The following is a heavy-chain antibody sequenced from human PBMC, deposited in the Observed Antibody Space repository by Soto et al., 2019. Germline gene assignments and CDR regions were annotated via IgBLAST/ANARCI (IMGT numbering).Heavy chain of an antibody. Sequence: GGSLRLSCAASGFTFSDYYMSWIRQAPGKGLEWVSYISSSGSTIYYADSVKDRFTISRDNAKNSLYLQMNSLRAEDTAVYYCASTYYYGSGSYYGKHFDYWGQGTLVTVSS. CDR1: GFTFSDYY. D-gene: IGHD3-10*01. CDR3: ASTYYYGSGSYYGKHFDY. J-gene: IGHJ4*02. V-gene: IGHV3-11*01. CDR2: ISSSGSTI.